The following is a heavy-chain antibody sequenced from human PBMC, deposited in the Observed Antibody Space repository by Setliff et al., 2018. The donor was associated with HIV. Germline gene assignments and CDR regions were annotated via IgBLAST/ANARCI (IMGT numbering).Heavy chain of an antibody. Sequence: GGSLRLSCAASGFTFSAYSMNWVRQVPGKGLEWVSSISTSGNFIYYADSVKGRFTVSRDNAKNSLYLQMNSLRAGDTAVYYCLRGGSFGDIPNCWGQGTLVTVSS. CDR1: GFTFSAYS. CDR2: ISTSGNFI. J-gene: IGHJ4*02. CDR3: LRGGSFGDIPNC. D-gene: IGHD4-17*01. V-gene: IGHV3-21*06.